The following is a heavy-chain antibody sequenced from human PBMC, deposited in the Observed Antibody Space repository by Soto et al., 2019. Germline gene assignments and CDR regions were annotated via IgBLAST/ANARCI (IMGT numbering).Heavy chain of an antibody. CDR3: ARDNLGGPGGNLRTSWYDP. Sequence: GSLRLSCAASGFTFSSYCMSWIRQAPGKGLEWVANIKQDGSEKFYVDSVKGRFTISRDNAKKSLLLQMNSLRAEDTAVYYCARDNLGGPGGNLRTSWYDPWGQGTLVTVSS. V-gene: IGHV3-7*01. CDR2: IKQDGSEK. D-gene: IGHD3-10*01. CDR1: GFTFSSYC. J-gene: IGHJ5*02.